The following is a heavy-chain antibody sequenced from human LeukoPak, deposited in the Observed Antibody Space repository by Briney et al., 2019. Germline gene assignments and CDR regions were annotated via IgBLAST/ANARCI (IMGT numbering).Heavy chain of an antibody. CDR3: AKDVVPDSGWDLDH. J-gene: IGHJ4*02. CDR1: GFTFSTYS. Sequence: PGGPLRLSCAASGFTFSTYSMPWVRQAPGKGLEWVPSIYGSGERTFYADSVRGRFTVSRDNSKNTLYLEMNSLRAEDTAVCFCAKDVVPDSGWDLDHWGQGTLVTVSS. CDR2: IYGSGERT. V-gene: IGHV3-23*01. D-gene: IGHD6-19*01.